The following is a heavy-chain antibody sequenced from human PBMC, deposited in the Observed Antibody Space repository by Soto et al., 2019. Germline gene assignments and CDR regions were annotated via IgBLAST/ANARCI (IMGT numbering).Heavy chain of an antibody. V-gene: IGHV3-53*04. J-gene: IGHJ4*02. CDR2: IYADGTT. Sequence: EVPLVESGGGLVQPGGSLRLSCVASGFSVSNNYMSWVRQAPGMRLDWVSVIYADGTTYYIDSVKGGFAISRHNCRNSLYLQMDSLRTEDTAVYYCARGGGPFINSVTNPFDYWGQGTLVTVSS. CDR1: GFSVSNNY. CDR3: ARGGGPFINSVTNPFDY. D-gene: IGHD4-17*01.